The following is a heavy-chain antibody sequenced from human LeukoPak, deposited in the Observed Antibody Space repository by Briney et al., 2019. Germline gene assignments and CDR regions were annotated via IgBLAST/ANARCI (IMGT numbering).Heavy chain of an antibody. V-gene: IGHV3-7*01. CDR1: GFPFSSHW. J-gene: IGHJ1*01. D-gene: IGHD6-13*01. CDR2: INSDGSEK. CDR3: ATPAAGPGAENSLY. Sequence: GGSLRLSCAASGFPFSSHWLSWFRQSPGRGLEGVAHINSDGSEKNYVDSVKGRFTTSRDNAKNSPDLQMNSLKVEDTAVYYCATPAAGPGAENSLYWGQGTLVVVSS.